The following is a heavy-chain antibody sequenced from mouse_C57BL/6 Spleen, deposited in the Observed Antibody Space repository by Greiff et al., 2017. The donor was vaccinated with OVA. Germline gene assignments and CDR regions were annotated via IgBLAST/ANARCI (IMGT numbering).Heavy chain of an antibody. CDR1: GYTFTSYW. J-gene: IGHJ1*03. Sequence: QVQLQQPGAELVKPGASVKLSCKASGYTFTSYWMQWVKQRPGQGLEWIGEIDPSDSYTNYNQKFKGKATLTVDTSSSTAYMQLSSLTSEDSAVDDCARWSGLNYWYFDVWGTGTTVTVSS. V-gene: IGHV1-50*01. CDR2: IDPSDSYT. CDR3: ARWSGLNYWYFDV. D-gene: IGHD3-2*02.